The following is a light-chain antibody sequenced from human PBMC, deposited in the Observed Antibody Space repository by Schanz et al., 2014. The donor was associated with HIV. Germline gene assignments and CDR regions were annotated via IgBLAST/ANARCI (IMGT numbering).Light chain of an antibody. V-gene: IGKV3-15*01. CDR2: GAS. Sequence: TQFPATLSVSPGEKVTLSCRASQSVSNNLAWYQQMPGRTPRLLIYGASTRATDLSAKFSGSGSGTDFTLPISSLQSEDFAVYYCQQYNNWPWTFGEGTKVEVK. CDR1: QSVSNN. J-gene: IGKJ1*01. CDR3: QQYNNWPWT.